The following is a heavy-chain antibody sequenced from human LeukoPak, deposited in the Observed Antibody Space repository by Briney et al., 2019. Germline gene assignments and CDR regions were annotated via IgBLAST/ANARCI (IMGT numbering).Heavy chain of an antibody. CDR3: AKDDSYYYGMDV. CDR1: GFTFDDYA. Sequence: GGSLRLSCAASGFTFDDYAMHWVRQAPGKGLEWVSGISWNSGSIGYADSVKGRFTISRDNAKNSLYLQMNSLRAEDTALYYCAKDDSYYYGMDVWGQGTTVTVSS. J-gene: IGHJ6*02. CDR2: ISWNSGSI. V-gene: IGHV3-9*01.